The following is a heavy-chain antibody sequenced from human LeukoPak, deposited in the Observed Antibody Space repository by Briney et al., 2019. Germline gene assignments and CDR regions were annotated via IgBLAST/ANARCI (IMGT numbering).Heavy chain of an antibody. V-gene: IGHV1-69*13. CDR2: IIPIFGTT. CDR3: TRDPLAASAPGYFDS. J-gene: IGHJ4*02. D-gene: IGHD6-13*01. CDR1: GGTFNNYA. Sequence: ASVKVSCKPSGGTFNNYAVAWVRQAPGQGLEWMGQIIPIFGTTSYAPKFQGRVTITADEMTTTAYMELSSLISEDTAVYYCTRDPLAASAPGYFDSWGQGSLVTVSS.